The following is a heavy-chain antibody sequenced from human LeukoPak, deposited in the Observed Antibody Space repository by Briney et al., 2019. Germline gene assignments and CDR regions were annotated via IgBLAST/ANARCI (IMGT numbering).Heavy chain of an antibody. V-gene: IGHV3-13*01. D-gene: IGHD6-13*01. Sequence: GGSLRLSCAASGFTFDSYAMHWVRQVIGKGLEWVSAIGIRGDTHYSGSVKGRFTISRDNAKKTLYLQMNSLRPEDTALYYCAKDYGYSSSWYDYWGQGTLVTVSS. CDR2: IGIRGDT. CDR3: AKDYGYSSSWYDY. CDR1: GFTFDSYA. J-gene: IGHJ4*02.